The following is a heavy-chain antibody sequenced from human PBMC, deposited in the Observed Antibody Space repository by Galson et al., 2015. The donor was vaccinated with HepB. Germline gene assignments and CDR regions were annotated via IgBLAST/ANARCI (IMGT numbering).Heavy chain of an antibody. J-gene: IGHJ5*02. CDR3: AREFNYYDSSGPINWFDP. D-gene: IGHD3-22*01. CDR1: GDSVSSNSAA. Sequence: CAISGDSVSSNSAAWNWIRQSPSRGLEWLGRTYYRSKWYNDYAVSVKSRITINPDTSKNQFSLQLNSVTPEDTAVYYCAREFNYYDSSGPINWFDPWGQGTLVTVSS. CDR2: TYYRSKWYN. V-gene: IGHV6-1*01.